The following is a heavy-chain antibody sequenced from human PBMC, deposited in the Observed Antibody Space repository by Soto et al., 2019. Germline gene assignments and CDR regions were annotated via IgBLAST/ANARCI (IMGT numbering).Heavy chain of an antibody. J-gene: IGHJ6*02. Sequence: ASVKVSCKASGYDFTAYDINWVRQASGQGLEWMGWMNPINGATGSARRFQGRVSMTRNTATGTAYLELTSLRSDDSAVYYCGRGPSPRAPAGGTPYYFAVDVWGQGTTVTVSS. V-gene: IGHV1-8*02. CDR2: MNPINGAT. CDR1: GYDFTAYD. D-gene: IGHD6-13*01. CDR3: GRGPSPRAPAGGTPYYFAVDV.